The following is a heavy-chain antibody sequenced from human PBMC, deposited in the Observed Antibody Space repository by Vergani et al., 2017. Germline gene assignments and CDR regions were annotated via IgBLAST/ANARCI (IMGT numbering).Heavy chain of an antibody. CDR3: ARAHYYDSSGYYYPDGSFDI. D-gene: IGHD3-22*01. CDR2: IYTSESGST. V-gene: IGHV4-61*02. J-gene: IGHJ3*02. CDR1: GGSISSGSYY. Sequence: QVQLQESGPGLVKPSQTLSLTCTVSGGSISSGSYYWSWIRQPAGKGLEWIGRIYTSESGSTNYNPSLKSRVTISVDMSKNQFSLKLNSVTAADTAVYYCARAHYYDSSGYYYPDGSFDIGGQGTMVTVSS.